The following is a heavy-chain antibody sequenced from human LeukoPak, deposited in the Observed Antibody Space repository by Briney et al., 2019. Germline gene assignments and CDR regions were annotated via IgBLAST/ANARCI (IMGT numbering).Heavy chain of an antibody. CDR2: IDNDGTDT. Sequence: GGSLRLSCAASGFSLSRFWMHWVRQAPGTGLVWVSYIDNDGTDTTYAGSVRSRFTVSRDNAKMTLYLQMNGLRAEDTAVCYCTRGGFDHNMDVWGKGTTVT. D-gene: IGHD3-9*01. V-gene: IGHV3-74*01. J-gene: IGHJ6*03. CDR1: GFSLSRFW. CDR3: TRGGFDHNMDV.